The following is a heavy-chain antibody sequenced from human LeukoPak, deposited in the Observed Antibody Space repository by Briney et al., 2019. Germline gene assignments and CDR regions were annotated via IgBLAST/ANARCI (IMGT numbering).Heavy chain of an antibody. CDR2: INHGGST. J-gene: IGHJ4*02. Sequence: SETLSLTCAVYGGSFSGYYWSLIRQPPGKGLEWIGEINHGGSTNYNPSLKSRVTISVDTSKNQFSLRLSSVTAADTAAYYCARRPLYSYGPNDYWGQGTLVTVSS. CDR3: ARRPLYSYGPNDY. CDR1: GGSFSGYY. D-gene: IGHD5-18*01. V-gene: IGHV4-34*01.